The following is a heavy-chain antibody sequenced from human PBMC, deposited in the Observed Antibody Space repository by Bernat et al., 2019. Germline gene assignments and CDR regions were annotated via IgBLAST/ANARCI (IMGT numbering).Heavy chain of an antibody. V-gene: IGHV3-73*01. CDR1: GFTFSGAA. CDR3: VRRRTDDSSGYFDY. Sequence: EVQLVESGGGLVQPGGSLKLSCAVSGFTFSGAAIHWVRQASGKGLGWVGRIRSKANSYAAAYAGSVKGRFTISRDDSKNTAYLQMNSLQTEDTAVYYCVRRRTDDSSGYFDYWGQGTLVTVSS. CDR2: IRSKANSYAA. D-gene: IGHD3-22*01. J-gene: IGHJ4*02.